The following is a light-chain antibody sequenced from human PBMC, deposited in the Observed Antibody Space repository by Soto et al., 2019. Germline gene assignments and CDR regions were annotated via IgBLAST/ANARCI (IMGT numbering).Light chain of an antibody. CDR1: QTVSRW. CDR2: KAS. Sequence: SQSPSTLSASIGDRVTITCRASQTVSRWLAWYQQKPGKVPQLLIEKASTLESGVPSRFSGSGSGTDFTLTINSLQPEDYATYYCQQFHSFPITFGHVTRLAVK. CDR3: QQFHSFPIT. V-gene: IGKV1-5*03. J-gene: IGKJ5*01.